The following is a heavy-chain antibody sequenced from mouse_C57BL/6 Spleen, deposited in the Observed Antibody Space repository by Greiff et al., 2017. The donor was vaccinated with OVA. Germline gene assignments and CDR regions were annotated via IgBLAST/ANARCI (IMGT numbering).Heavy chain of an antibody. V-gene: IGHV1-81*01. CDR3: ARTDYSNYGVAY. CDR2: IYPRSGNT. CDR1: GYTFTSYG. Sequence: QVQLKESGAELARPGASVKLSCKASGYTFTSYGISWVKQRTGQGLEWIGEIYPRSGNTYYNEKFKGKATLTADKSSSTAYMELRSLTSEDSAVYFCARTDYSNYGVAYWGQGTLVTVSA. D-gene: IGHD2-5*01. J-gene: IGHJ3*01.